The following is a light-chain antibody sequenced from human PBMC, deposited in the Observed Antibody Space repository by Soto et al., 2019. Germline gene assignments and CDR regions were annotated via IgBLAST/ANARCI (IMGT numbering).Light chain of an antibody. CDR3: QQYNKWPLT. J-gene: IGKJ4*01. CDR2: GAS. V-gene: IGKV3-15*01. CDR1: QSVNSN. Sequence: EIAMTQSPATLSVSPGERATLSCRASQSVNSNLAWYQQKPGQAPRLLIYGASTRATGIPARFSGSGSGTEFTVTISSLQSEDFAVYYCQQYNKWPLTFGGGTKVETK.